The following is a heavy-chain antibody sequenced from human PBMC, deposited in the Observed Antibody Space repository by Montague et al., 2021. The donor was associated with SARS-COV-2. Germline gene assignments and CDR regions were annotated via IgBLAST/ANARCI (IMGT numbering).Heavy chain of an antibody. D-gene: IGHD1-7*01. CDR3: ARGWNYAFDI. Sequence: CAISGDSVSRNDPAWNWIRQSPSRGLEWLGRTYYGSSWNTDYAVSVKSRTTISPDTSKNQFSLHLNSVTPEDTAVYCCARGWNYAFDIWSQGTMVTVSS. CDR2: TYYGSSWNT. CDR1: GDSVSRNDPA. V-gene: IGHV6-1*01. J-gene: IGHJ3*02.